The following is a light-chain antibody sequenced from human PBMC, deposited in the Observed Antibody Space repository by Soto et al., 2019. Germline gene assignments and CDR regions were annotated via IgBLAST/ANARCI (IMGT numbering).Light chain of an antibody. V-gene: IGKV3-20*01. CDR1: QSISSTF. J-gene: IGKJ1*01. CDR3: QQYGSSPLWK. CDR2: GAS. Sequence: IVLTHSPGTLSLSPGERATLSFRSSQSISSTFLAWYQQKPGQAPRLLISGASSRATGIPDRFSGSGSGTDFTLTISRLEPEDFAVYYCQQYGSSPLWKFGQGTKVDIK.